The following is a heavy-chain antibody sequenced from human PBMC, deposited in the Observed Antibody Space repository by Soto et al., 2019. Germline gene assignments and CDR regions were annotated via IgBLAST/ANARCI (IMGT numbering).Heavy chain of an antibody. CDR3: ALIVVVPAAGYNWFDP. Sequence: ASVKVSCKVSGYTFTDYYMHWVRQAPGQGLEWMGWISPNSGGTNYAQKFQGRVTMTRDTSVSTAYMELSRLRSDDTAVYYCALIVVVPAAGYNWFDPWGQGTLVTVSS. D-gene: IGHD2-2*01. CDR2: ISPNSGGT. J-gene: IGHJ5*02. V-gene: IGHV1-2*02. CDR1: GYTFTDYY.